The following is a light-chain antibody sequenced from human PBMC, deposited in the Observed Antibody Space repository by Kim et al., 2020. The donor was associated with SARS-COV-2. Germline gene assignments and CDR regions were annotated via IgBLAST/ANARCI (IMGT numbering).Light chain of an antibody. J-gene: IGLJ3*02. CDR2: QDT. CDR3: QAWDSSTKGV. V-gene: IGLV3-1*01. Sequence: SYELTQPPSESVSPGQTATITRSGDKMGDKYVCWYQQKPGQSPVLVIYQDTKRPSGIPERFSGSNSGNTATLTISGTQAMDEADYYCQAWDSSTKGVFGG. CDR1: KMGDKY.